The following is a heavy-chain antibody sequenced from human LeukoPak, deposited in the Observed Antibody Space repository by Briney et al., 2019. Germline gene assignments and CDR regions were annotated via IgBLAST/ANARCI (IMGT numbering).Heavy chain of an antibody. CDR2: IYYSGST. J-gene: IGHJ4*02. CDR1: GGSISSGDYY. Sequence: SETLSLTCTVSGGSISSGDYYWSWIRQLPGKGLEWIGYIYYSGSTYYNPSLKSRVTISVDTSKNQFSLKLSSVTAADTAVYYCARWDNPYFDYWGQGTLVTVSS. CDR3: ARWDNPYFDY. V-gene: IGHV4-30-4*01. D-gene: IGHD1-14*01.